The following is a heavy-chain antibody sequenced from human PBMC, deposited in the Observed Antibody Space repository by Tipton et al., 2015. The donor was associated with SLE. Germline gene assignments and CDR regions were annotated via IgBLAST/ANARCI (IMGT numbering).Heavy chain of an antibody. V-gene: IGHV4-4*02. J-gene: IGHJ4*02. CDR2: IYDGGST. CDR1: GDSIRSDSW. Sequence: TLSLTCAVSGDSIRSDSWWSWVRQPPGKGLDWIGQIYDGGSTNYNPSFKGRVTISIEMSKNQFSLNLKSVTAADTAVYYCARERAGNGDYWIDYWGQGALVTVSS. D-gene: IGHD4-17*01. CDR3: ARERAGNGDYWIDY.